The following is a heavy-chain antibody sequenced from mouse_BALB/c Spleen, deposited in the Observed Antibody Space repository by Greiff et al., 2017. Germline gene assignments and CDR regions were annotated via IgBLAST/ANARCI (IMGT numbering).Heavy chain of an antibody. J-gene: IGHJ4*01. Sequence: QVQLQQSGPDLVAPSQSLSITCTVSGFSLTSYGVHWVRQPPGKGLEWLVVIWSDGSTTYNSALKSRLSISKDNSKSQVFLKMNSLQTDDTAMYYCARHEGYYGYAMDYWGQGTSVTVSS. CDR3: ARHEGYYGYAMDY. D-gene: IGHD2-3*01. CDR1: GFSLTSYG. CDR2: IWSDGST. V-gene: IGHV2-6-2*01.